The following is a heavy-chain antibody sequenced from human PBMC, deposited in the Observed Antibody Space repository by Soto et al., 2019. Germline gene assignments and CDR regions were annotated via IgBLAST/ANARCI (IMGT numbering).Heavy chain of an antibody. J-gene: IGHJ4*02. D-gene: IGHD3-10*01. CDR2: INSDGRST. CDR3: ASYYGSGIYHPKY. Sequence: EVQLVESGGGLVQPGGSQRLSCAASGFTFSSYWMHWVRQAPGKGLVWVSRINSDGRSTSYADSVKGRFTISRDNAKNTLYLQMNSLRAEDTAVYYCASYYGSGIYHPKYWGQGTLVTVAS. V-gene: IGHV3-74*01. CDR1: GFTFSSYW.